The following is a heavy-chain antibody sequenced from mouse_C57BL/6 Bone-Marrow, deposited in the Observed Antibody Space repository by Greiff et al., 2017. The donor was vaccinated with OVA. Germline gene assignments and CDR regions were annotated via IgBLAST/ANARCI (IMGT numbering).Heavy chain of an antibody. D-gene: IGHD4-1*02. Sequence: VQVVESGPELVKPGASVKISCKASGYTFTDYYINWVKQRPGQGLEWIGWIFPGSGSTYYNEKFKGKATLTVDKSSSTAYMLLSSLTSEDSAVYFCASQLVYYYAMDYWGQGTSVTVSS. V-gene: IGHV1-75*01. CDR1: GYTFTDYY. CDR3: ASQLVYYYAMDY. CDR2: IFPGSGST. J-gene: IGHJ4*01.